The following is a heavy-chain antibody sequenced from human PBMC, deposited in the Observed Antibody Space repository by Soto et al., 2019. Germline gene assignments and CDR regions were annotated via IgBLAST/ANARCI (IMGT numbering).Heavy chain of an antibody. CDR2: IYYSGST. J-gene: IGHJ4*02. CDR1: GGSISSGGYY. V-gene: IGHV4-31*03. CDR3: ASVSVDILTGFDD. Sequence: QVQLQESGPGLVKPSQTLSLTCTVSGGSISSGGYYWSWIRQHPGKGLEWIGYIYYSGSTYYSPSLKTRVTISVDPSKNQFSLKLSSVTAADTAVYYCASVSVDILTGFDDTGQGTLVTVSS. D-gene: IGHD3-9*01.